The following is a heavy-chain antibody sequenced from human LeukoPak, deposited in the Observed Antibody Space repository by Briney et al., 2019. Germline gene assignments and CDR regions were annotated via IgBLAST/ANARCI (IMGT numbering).Heavy chain of an antibody. Sequence: SETLSLTCAVSGGSISSSNWWSWVRQPPGKGLEWIGEIYHSGSTNYNPSLKSRVTMSVDTSKNQFSLKLSSVTAADTAVYYCARDSGSSEDYYGMDVWGQGTTVTVSS. CDR2: IYHSGST. CDR1: GGSISSSNW. CDR3: ARDSGSSEDYYGMDV. J-gene: IGHJ6*02. V-gene: IGHV4-4*02. D-gene: IGHD2-2*01.